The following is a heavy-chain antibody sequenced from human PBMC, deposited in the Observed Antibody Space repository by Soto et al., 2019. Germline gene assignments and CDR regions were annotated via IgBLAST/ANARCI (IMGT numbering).Heavy chain of an antibody. V-gene: IGHV1-24*01. CDR1: GYTLTELS. CDR3: ATDYLGITGTTIVDY. D-gene: IGHD1-7*01. Sequence: ASVKVSCKVSGYTLTELSMHWVRQAPGKGLEWMGGFDPEDGETIYAQKFQGRVTMTEDTSTDTAYMELSSLRPEDTAVYYCATDYLGITGTTIVDYWGQGTLVTVSS. CDR2: FDPEDGET. J-gene: IGHJ4*02.